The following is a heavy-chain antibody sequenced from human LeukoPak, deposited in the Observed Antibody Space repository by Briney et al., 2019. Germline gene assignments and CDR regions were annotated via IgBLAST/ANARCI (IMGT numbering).Heavy chain of an antibody. CDR1: GFTLSSYA. V-gene: IGHV3-23*01. CDR3: AKAPVTTCSGAYCYPFDY. Sequence: QAGGSLRLSCAASGFTLSSYAMSWVRQAPGKGLEWVSAISVSGNTYHADSVKGRFTISRDSSKNTLYLQMNRLRAEDAAVNYCAKAPVTTCSGAYCYPFDYWGQGTLVTVSS. D-gene: IGHD2-21*01. J-gene: IGHJ4*02. CDR2: ISVSGNT.